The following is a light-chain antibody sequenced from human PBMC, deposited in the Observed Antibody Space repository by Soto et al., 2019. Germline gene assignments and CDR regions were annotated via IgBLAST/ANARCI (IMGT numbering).Light chain of an antibody. CDR2: GAS. J-gene: IGKJ3*01. CDR3: QQYGGSHFT. Sequence: EIVLTQSPDTLSVSPGQGVTLFCRASQTVTRNYLAWYRQKPGRAPRLLIYGASSRATGIPDRFSGSGSGTDFTLTISRLEPEDFAVYFCQQYGGSHFTFGPGTKVDIK. CDR1: QTVTRNY. V-gene: IGKV3-20*01.